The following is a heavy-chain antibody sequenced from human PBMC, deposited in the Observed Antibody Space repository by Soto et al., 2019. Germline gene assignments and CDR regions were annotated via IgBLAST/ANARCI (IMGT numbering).Heavy chain of an antibody. CDR1: GFTFNNYA. D-gene: IGHD3-10*01. CDR3: AKGRGGAGSLNPRVDF. J-gene: IGHJ4*02. V-gene: IGHV3-23*01. CDR2: ISGGGDTT. Sequence: EVQLLESGGGLVQPGGSLRLSCAASGFTFNNYAMTWVRQAPGKGLEWVSAISGGGDTTSYADSVKGRFTVARDGSKYTLYLQMGSLSAEDNALYYCAKGRGGAGSLNPRVDFWGQGTLVTVSS.